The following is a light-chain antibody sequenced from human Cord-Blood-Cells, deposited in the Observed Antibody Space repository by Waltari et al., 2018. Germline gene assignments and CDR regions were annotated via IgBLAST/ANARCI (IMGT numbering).Light chain of an antibody. CDR1: QGISSY. J-gene: IGKJ2*01. V-gene: IGKV1-8*01. CDR3: QQYYSYPYT. CDR2: AAS. Sequence: AIRMTQSPSSFSASTGDRVTITCRASQGISSYLAWYQQKPGKAPKLLIYAASTLQSGVPSMFSGGGSGTDFTLTISCLQSEDFATYYCQQYYSYPYTFGQGTKLEIK.